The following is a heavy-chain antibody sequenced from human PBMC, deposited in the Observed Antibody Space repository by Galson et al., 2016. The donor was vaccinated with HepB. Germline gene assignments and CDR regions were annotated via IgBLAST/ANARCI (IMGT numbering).Heavy chain of an antibody. Sequence: SVKVSCKASGYAFTNYYIGWVRQAPGQGLEWMGWISAYNGKTTYAQNLQGRVTMTTDASTSTAYMELRSLISDDTAVYYCARDKYGSTWPPIFDRWGQETLVTVSS. CDR3: ARDKYGSTWPPIFDR. V-gene: IGHV1-18*04. D-gene: IGHD6-13*01. J-gene: IGHJ4*02. CDR1: GYAFTNYY. CDR2: ISAYNGKT.